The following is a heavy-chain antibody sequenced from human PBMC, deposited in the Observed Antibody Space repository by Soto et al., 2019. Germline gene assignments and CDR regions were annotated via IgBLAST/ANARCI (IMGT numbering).Heavy chain of an antibody. CDR1: GFTFSNHG. J-gene: IGHJ4*02. CDR2: IYYDGSNE. D-gene: IGHD1-26*01. CDR3: ARGRGSGSFYQLDY. Sequence: QVQLVESGGGVVQPGRSLRLSCAASGFTFSNHGMHWVRQAPGKGLEWVARIYYDGSNEYYADSVKGRFTISRDNSKNTVYLQMNSLRVEDTAVYYCARGRGSGSFYQLDYWDQGTLVTVSS. V-gene: IGHV3-33*01.